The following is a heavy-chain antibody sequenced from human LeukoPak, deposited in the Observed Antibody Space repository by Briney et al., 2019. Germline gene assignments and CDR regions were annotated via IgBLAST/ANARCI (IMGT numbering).Heavy chain of an antibody. CDR2: IRAGGKDT. D-gene: IGHD6-6*01. Sequence: SGGSLRLSCAASGFTFSSYAMSWVRQAPGKGLEWVSGIRAGGKDTYYADSVKGRFTISRDNSKNMLYLQMNSLRAEDTAVYYCAKWKYSNSGIDGYWGQGTLVTVSS. CDR1: GFTFSSYA. V-gene: IGHV3-23*03. J-gene: IGHJ4*02. CDR3: AKWKYSNSGIDGY.